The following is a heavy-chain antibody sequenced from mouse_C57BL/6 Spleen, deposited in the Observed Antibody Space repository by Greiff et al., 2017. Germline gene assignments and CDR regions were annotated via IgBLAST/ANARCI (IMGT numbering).Heavy chain of an antibody. Sequence: VQLQQSGAELVRPGASVKLSCTASGFNIKDDYMHWVKQRPEQGLEWIGWIDPENGDTEYASKFQGKATITADTSSNTAYLQLSSLTSEDTAVCYCTTSNYDGFAYWGQGTLVTVSA. CDR3: TTSNYDGFAY. CDR2: IDPENGDT. CDR1: GFNIKDDY. J-gene: IGHJ3*01. D-gene: IGHD2-4*01. V-gene: IGHV14-4*01.